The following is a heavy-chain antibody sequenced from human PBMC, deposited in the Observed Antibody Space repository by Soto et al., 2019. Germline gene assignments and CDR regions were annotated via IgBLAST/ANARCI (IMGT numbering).Heavy chain of an antibody. Sequence: QVQLVQSGAEVKKPGASVKVSCKASGYPFTSYGISWVRQAPGQGLEWMGWISAYNGNTKYTQKLQGRVTMTTDTSTSTADMELRSLRTDDTAVYYCAREPNYFDSWGQGTLVTVSS. CDR3: AREPNYFDS. J-gene: IGHJ4*02. CDR2: ISAYNGNT. V-gene: IGHV1-18*01. CDR1: GYPFTSYG.